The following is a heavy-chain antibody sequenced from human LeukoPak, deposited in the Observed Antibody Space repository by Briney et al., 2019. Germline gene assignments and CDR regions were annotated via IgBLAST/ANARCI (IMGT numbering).Heavy chain of an antibody. Sequence: ASVKVSCKASGYTFDNYGISWVRQAPGQGLEWMGWISADNGNTDYAQMFQGRVTMTTDTSTNIAYMELRSLRSDDTAVYYCARDQAWNPNWFDPWGQGTLVTVSS. J-gene: IGHJ5*02. D-gene: IGHD1-1*01. CDR3: ARDQAWNPNWFDP. CDR2: ISADNGNT. CDR1: GYTFDNYG. V-gene: IGHV1-18*04.